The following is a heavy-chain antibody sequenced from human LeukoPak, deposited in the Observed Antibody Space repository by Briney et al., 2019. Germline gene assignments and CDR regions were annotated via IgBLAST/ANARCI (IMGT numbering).Heavy chain of an antibody. D-gene: IGHD1-26*01. J-gene: IGHJ4*02. CDR1: GFTFSDHY. CDR2: IRKKVNTYST. CDR3: ATAGTYTGNYFTGLN. V-gene: IGHV3-72*01. Sequence: GGSLRLSCVVSGFTFSDHYMDWVRQAPGKGLEWVGRIRKKVNTYSTEYAASVKGRFTISRDDSKNSLFLQMNSLKAEDTAMYYCATAGTYTGNYFTGLNWGQGTLVTVSS.